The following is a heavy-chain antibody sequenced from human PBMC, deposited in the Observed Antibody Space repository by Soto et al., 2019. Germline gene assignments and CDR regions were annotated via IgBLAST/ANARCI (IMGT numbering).Heavy chain of an antibody. J-gene: IGHJ4*02. CDR1: GYTFTNFW. Sequence: GESLKISCQTSGYTFTNFWVGWVRQMPGGGLEWLGLIFPRDSDTRYSPSYEGQVTISADNSLATAFLQLRTLEASDTAIYFCARLASLLQLIDFWGQGTPVTVSS. CDR3: ARLASLLQLIDF. CDR2: IFPRDSDT. V-gene: IGHV5-51*01. D-gene: IGHD5-18*01.